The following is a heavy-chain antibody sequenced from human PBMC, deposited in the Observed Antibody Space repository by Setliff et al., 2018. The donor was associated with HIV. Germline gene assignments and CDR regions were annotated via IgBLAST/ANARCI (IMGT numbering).Heavy chain of an antibody. D-gene: IGHD3-10*01. Sequence: QAGGSLRLSCVGSGFNFESHWISWVRQAPGKGLQWVANIKPDGSEKYYVDSVRGRFTISRDNARNSVYLQMNSLRVEDSAVYYCAREGSTLVRGVISEHYFYFNVWGKGTTVTVSS. V-gene: IGHV3-7*05. CDR1: GFNFESHW. CDR3: AREGSTLVRGVISEHYFYFNV. CDR2: IKPDGSEK. J-gene: IGHJ6*04.